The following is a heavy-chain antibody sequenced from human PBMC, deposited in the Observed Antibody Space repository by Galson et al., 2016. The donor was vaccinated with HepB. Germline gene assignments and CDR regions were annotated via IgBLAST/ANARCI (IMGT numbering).Heavy chain of an antibody. CDR2: INPDGTYT. V-gene: IGHV3-74*01. CDR1: GFTFSNYW. CDR3: ASYDHGEDRSDY. J-gene: IGHJ4*02. D-gene: IGHD4-17*01. Sequence: SLRLSCAASGFTFSNYWIHWVRHTPGKGLMWVSRINPDGTYTTYADSVKGRFTISRDNVENSLYLQMNSLRAEDTAVYYCASYDHGEDRSDYWGQGTLVTVSS.